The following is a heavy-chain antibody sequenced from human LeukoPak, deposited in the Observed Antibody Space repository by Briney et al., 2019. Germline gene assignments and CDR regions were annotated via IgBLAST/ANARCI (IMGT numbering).Heavy chain of an antibody. CDR2: ISSSSSTI. CDR1: GFTFSSYS. CDR3: AREDFTIFGAFDI. J-gene: IGHJ3*02. Sequence: GGSLRLSCAASGFTFSSYSMNWVRQAPGKGLEWVSYISSSSSTIYYADSVKGRFTISRDNAKNSLYLQMNSLRAEDTAVYYCAREDFTIFGAFDIWGQGTMVTVSS. V-gene: IGHV3-48*04. D-gene: IGHD3-3*01.